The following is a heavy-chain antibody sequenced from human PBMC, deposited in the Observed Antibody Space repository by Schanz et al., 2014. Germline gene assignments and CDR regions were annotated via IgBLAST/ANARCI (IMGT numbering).Heavy chain of an antibody. J-gene: IGHJ4*02. V-gene: IGHV3-48*01. CDR1: GFTFSSYW. CDR3: VRDSFFAFDY. Sequence: EVQLLESGGGLVQPGGSLRLSCAASGFTFSSYWMHWVRQDPGKGLVWVSYVSRSTPDIYYADSVKGRFTMSRDNAKNSVFLQMNSLRAEDTAVYYCVRDSFFAFDYWGQGTLVTVSS. D-gene: IGHD3-3*01. CDR2: VSRSTPDI.